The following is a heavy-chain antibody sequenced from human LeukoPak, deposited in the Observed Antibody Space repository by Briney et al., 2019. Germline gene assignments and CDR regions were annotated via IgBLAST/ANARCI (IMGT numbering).Heavy chain of an antibody. CDR2: ISAYNGYT. CDR1: GYTFTSYD. CDR3: ARRYYDILTGGDAFDI. Sequence: ASVKVSCKASGYTFTSYDINWVRQATGHGLEWMGWISAYNGYTNYAQKFQGRVTITRNTSISTAYMELSSLRSEDTAVYYCARRYYDILTGGDAFDIWGQGTMVTVSS. V-gene: IGHV1-8*03. J-gene: IGHJ3*02. D-gene: IGHD3-9*01.